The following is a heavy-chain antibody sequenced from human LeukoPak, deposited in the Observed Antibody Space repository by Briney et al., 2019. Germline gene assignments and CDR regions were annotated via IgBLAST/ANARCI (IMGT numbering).Heavy chain of an antibody. CDR2: IYYSGST. CDR3: AVSIVGAPYYFDY. Sequence: PSETLSLTCTVSGGSISSYYWSWIRQPPGKGLEWIGYIYYSGSTNYNPSLKSRVTISVDTSKNQFSLKLSSVTAADTAVYYCAVSIVGAPYYFDYWGQGTLVTVSS. D-gene: IGHD1-26*01. CDR1: GGSISSYY. J-gene: IGHJ4*02. V-gene: IGHV4-59*12.